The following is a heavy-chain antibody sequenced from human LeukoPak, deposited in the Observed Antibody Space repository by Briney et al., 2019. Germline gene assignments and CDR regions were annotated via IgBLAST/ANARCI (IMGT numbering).Heavy chain of an antibody. CDR1: GGSISSSNYY. CDR2: IYYSGST. J-gene: IGHJ4*02. V-gene: IGHV4-39*02. D-gene: IGHD3-10*01. Sequence: SETLSLTCTVSGGSISSSNYYWGWIRQPPGKGLEWIGSIYYSGSTYNNPSLKSRVTISVDTSKNHFSLKLSSVTAADTAVYYCASRPTFYYGSGSYPRRFYDYWGQGTLVTLSS. CDR3: ASRPTFYYGSGSYPRRFYDY.